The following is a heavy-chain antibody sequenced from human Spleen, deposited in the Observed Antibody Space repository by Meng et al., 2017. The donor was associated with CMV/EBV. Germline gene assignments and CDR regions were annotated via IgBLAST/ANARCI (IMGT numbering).Heavy chain of an antibody. CDR2: IYYSGST. CDR1: GGSISSSSYY. D-gene: IGHD3-3*01. J-gene: IGHJ5*02. CDR3: ARHCRRGGFGVTFKGGWFDP. Sequence: SETLSLTCTVSGGSISSSSYYWGWIRQPPGKGLEWIGSIYYSGSTYYNPSLKSRVTISVDTSKNQFSLKLSSVTAADTAVYYCARHCRRGGFGVTFKGGWFDPWGQGTLVTVSS. V-gene: IGHV4-39*01.